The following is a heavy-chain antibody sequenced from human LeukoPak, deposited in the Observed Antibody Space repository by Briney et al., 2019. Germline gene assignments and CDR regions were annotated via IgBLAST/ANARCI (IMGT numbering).Heavy chain of an antibody. CDR2: INWNGGST. Sequence: AGGSLRLSCTASGLTFSTSGFNWVRHAPGKGLEWVSGINWNGGSTGYADSVKGRFTISRDNAKNSLYLQMNSLRAEDTALYYCARGFWWELFRSHDAFDIWGQGTMVTVSS. CDR3: ARGFWWELFRSHDAFDI. D-gene: IGHD1-26*01. J-gene: IGHJ3*02. V-gene: IGHV3-20*04. CDR1: GLTFSTSG.